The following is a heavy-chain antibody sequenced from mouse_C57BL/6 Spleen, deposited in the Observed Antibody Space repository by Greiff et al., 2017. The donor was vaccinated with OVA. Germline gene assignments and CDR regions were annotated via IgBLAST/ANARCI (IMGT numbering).Heavy chain of an antibody. J-gene: IGHJ2*01. Sequence: QVQLQQSGTELVKPGASVQLSCKASGYTFTSYCLHWVKQRPGQGLEWIGNINPNNGDTNYSEKFKIKATLTVDKSSSTAYMQLSSLTSEDAAVYYCARRLLEDYWGQGTTLTVSS. CDR2: INPNNGDT. V-gene: IGHV1-53*01. D-gene: IGHD2-1*01. CDR1: GYTFTSYC. CDR3: ARRLLEDY.